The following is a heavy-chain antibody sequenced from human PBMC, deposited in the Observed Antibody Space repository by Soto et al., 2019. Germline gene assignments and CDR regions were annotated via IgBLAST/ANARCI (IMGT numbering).Heavy chain of an antibody. J-gene: IGHJ6*02. V-gene: IGHV1-69*13. CDR3: ARGVCSSTSCYVDYYYGMDV. CDR2: IIPIFGTA. D-gene: IGHD2-2*01. CDR1: GGTFSSYA. Sequence: GASVKVSCKASGGTFSSYAISWVRQAPGQGLEWMGGIIPIFGTANYAQKFQGRVTITADESTSTAYMELSSLRSEDTAVYYCARGVCSSTSCYVDYYYGMDVWGQGTTVTVSS.